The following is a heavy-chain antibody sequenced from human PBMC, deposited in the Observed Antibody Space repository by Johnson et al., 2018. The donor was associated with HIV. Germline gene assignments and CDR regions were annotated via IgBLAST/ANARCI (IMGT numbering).Heavy chain of an antibody. CDR2: ISSSGSTI. CDR1: GFTFSDYY. Sequence: QEQLVESGGGLVKPGGSLRLSCAASGFTFSDYYMSWIRQAPGKGLEWVSYISSSGSTIYYADSVWGRVTSYRDNAKNSLYLQMNSLRAEDTAVYYCARGARGDLEWLLSGHAFDIWGQGTMVTVSA. V-gene: IGHV3-11*04. J-gene: IGHJ3*02. D-gene: IGHD3-3*01. CDR3: ARGARGDLEWLLSGHAFDI.